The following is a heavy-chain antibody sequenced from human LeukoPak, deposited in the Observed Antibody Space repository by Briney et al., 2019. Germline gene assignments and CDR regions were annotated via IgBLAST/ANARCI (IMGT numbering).Heavy chain of an antibody. CDR3: VGPDSQFDC. CDR2: TSSNSLHI. V-gene: IGHV3-21*01. J-gene: IGHJ4*02. CDR1: GFTFSDQS. Sequence: PGGSLRLSCAASGFTFSDQSMNWVRQAPGKGLEWVSSTSSNSLHIFYADSVKGRFTISRDNAKNSLYLQMNNLRAEDTAVYYCVGPDSQFDCWGQGTLVTVSS. D-gene: IGHD3-10*01.